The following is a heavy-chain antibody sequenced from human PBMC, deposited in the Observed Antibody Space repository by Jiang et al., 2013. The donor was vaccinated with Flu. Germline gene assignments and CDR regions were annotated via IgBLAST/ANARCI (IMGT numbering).Heavy chain of an antibody. D-gene: IGHD5-24*01. CDR3: ATGELATFNS. J-gene: IGHJ4*02. CDR2: IYHSGST. Sequence: LLKPSETLSLICTVSGGSISSSRSYWGWIRQPPGKGLEWMGSIYHSGSTYFNPSLKSRVSISIDTSENQFSLNLTSVTAADTAVYFCATGELATFNSWGQGTLVIVSS. CDR1: GGSISSSRSY. V-gene: IGHV4-39*01.